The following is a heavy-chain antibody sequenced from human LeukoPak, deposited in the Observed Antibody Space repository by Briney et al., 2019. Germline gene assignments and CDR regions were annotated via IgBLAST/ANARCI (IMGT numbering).Heavy chain of an antibody. CDR3: ARDGHSQDYYDSSGQNWFDP. Sequence: GASVKVSCKASGYTLTSYGISWVRQAPGQGLEWMGWISAYNGNTNYAQKLQGRVTMTTDTSTSTAYMELRSLRSDDTAVYYCARDGHSQDYYDSSGQNWFDPWGQGTLVTVSS. D-gene: IGHD3-22*01. V-gene: IGHV1-18*01. J-gene: IGHJ5*02. CDR2: ISAYNGNT. CDR1: GYTLTSYG.